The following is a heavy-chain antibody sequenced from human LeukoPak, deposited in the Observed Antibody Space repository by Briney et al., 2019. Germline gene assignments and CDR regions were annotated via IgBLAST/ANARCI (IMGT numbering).Heavy chain of an antibody. J-gene: IGHJ1*01. CDR2: ISSDSRYI. CDR3: ARASD. Sequence: GGSLRLSCAASGFTFNSYSMNWVRQAPGKRLEWVSSISSDSRYIFYSDSVKGRFTISRDNAKNSLFLQMNSLRAEDTAVNYCARASDWGQGTLVTVSS. V-gene: IGHV3-21*06. CDR1: GFTFNSYS.